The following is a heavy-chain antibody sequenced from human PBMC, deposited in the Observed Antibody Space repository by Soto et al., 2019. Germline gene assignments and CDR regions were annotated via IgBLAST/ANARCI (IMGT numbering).Heavy chain of an antibody. CDR2: INPNSGGT. D-gene: IGHD2-15*01. CDR1: GYTFTGYY. CDR3: ARGGGYCSGGSCQRGNYYYYYMDV. V-gene: IGHV1-2*04. J-gene: IGHJ6*03. Sequence: QVQLVQSGAEVKKPGASVKVSCKASGYTFTGYYMHWVRQAPGQGLEWMGWINPNSGGTNYAQKFQGWVTMTRDTSISTAYMEVSRLRSDDTAVYYCARGGGYCSGGSCQRGNYYYYYMDVWGKGTTVTVSS.